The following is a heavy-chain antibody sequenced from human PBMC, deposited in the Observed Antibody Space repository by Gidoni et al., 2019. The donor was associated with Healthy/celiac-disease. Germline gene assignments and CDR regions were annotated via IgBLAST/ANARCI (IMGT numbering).Heavy chain of an antibody. Sequence: QVQLVQSGAEVKKPGASVKVSCKASGYTFTSYGISWVRQAPGQGLEWMGWISAYNGNTNYAQKLQGRVTMTTDTSTSTAYMELRSLRSDDTAVYYCARVGEDSYRWLVRVYYFDYWGQGTLVTVSS. CDR3: ARVGEDSYRWLVRVYYFDY. V-gene: IGHV1-18*01. D-gene: IGHD6-19*01. CDR1: GYTFTSYG. CDR2: ISAYNGNT. J-gene: IGHJ4*02.